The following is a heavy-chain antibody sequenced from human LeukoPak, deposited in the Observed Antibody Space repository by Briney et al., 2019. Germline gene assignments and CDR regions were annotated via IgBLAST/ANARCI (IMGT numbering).Heavy chain of an antibody. J-gene: IGHJ5*02. D-gene: IGHD2-2*02. CDR2: IWYDGSNK. CDR1: GFTFSSYA. V-gene: IGHV3-33*08. Sequence: GGSLRLSCAASGFTFSSYAMSWVRQAPGKGLEWVAVIWYDGSNKYYADSVKGRFTISRDNSKNTLYLQMNSLRAEDTAVYYCARDDHCSSTSCYKAGWFDPWGQGTLVTVSS. CDR3: ARDDHCSSTSCYKAGWFDP.